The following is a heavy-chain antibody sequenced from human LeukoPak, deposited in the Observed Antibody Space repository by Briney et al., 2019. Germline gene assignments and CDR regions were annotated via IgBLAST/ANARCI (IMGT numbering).Heavy chain of an antibody. D-gene: IGHD6-19*01. CDR3: ARDGDNGWDFDC. J-gene: IGHJ4*02. CDR1: GFNFNKYD. CDR2: INGRGATI. Sequence: QPGGSLRLSCAASGFNFNKYDMNWVRQAPGKGLEWISYINGRGATIENADSVRGRFTISRDNAKNSLFLQMNSLRAEDTAVYYCARDGDNGWDFDCWGQGTLVTVSS. V-gene: IGHV3-48*03.